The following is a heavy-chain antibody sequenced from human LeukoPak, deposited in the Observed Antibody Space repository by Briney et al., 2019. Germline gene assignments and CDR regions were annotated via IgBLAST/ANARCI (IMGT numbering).Heavy chain of an antibody. CDR2: IYYSGST. CDR1: GGSISSYY. CDR3: ARAHISGYDSYSFDY. V-gene: IGHV4-59*01. D-gene: IGHD5-12*01. Sequence: SETLSLTCTVSGGSISSYYWSWIRQPPGKGLEWIGYIYYSGSTNYNPSLKSRVTISVDTSKNQFSLKLSSVTAADTAVYYCARAHISGYDSYSFDYWGQGTLVTVSS. J-gene: IGHJ4*02.